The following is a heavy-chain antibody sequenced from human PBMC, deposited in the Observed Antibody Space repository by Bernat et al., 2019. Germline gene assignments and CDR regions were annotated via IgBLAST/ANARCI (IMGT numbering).Heavy chain of an antibody. Sequence: EVQLVGSGGGLVQPGGSLRLSCAASGFTFSSYAMHWVRQAPGKGLEYVSAISSNGGSTYYANSVKGRFTISRDNSKNTLYLQMGSLRAEDMAVYYCARYHTDNYFDYWGQGTLVTVSS. V-gene: IGHV3-64*01. CDR1: GFTFSSYA. CDR3: ARYHTDNYFDY. D-gene: IGHD1-14*01. J-gene: IGHJ4*02. CDR2: ISSNGGST.